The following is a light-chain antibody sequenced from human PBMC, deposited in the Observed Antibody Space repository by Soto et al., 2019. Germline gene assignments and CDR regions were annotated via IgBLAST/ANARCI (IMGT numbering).Light chain of an antibody. J-gene: IGKJ4*01. V-gene: IGKV3-20*01. CDR3: QQYGSSPLT. CDR2: GAS. CDR1: QSVSSSY. Sequence: PGAIATLSCRASQSVSSSYLAWYQQKPGQAPRLLIYGASSRATGIPDRFSGSGSGTDFTLTISRLEPEDFAVYYCQQYGSSPLTFGGGTKVDIK.